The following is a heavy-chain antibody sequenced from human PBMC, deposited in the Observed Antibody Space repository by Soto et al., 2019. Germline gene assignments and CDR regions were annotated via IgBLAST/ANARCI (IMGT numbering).Heavy chain of an antibody. CDR2: IIPIFGTA. D-gene: IGHD2-21*02. V-gene: IGHV1-69*12. CDR3: ARVRDCGGDCYTYNWFDP. CDR1: GGTFSSYA. Sequence: QVQLVQSGAEVKKPGSSVKVSCKASGGTFSSYAISWVRQAPGQGLEWMGGIIPIFGTANYAQKFQGRVTITAAESTSTAYMELSSLRSEDTAVYYCARVRDCGGDCYTYNWFDPWGQGTLVTVSS. J-gene: IGHJ5*02.